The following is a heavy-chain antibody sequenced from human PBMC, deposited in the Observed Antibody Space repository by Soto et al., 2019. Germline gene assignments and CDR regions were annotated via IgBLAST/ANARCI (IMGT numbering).Heavy chain of an antibody. V-gene: IGHV3-66*01. Sequence: PGGSLRLSCAASGFTVSSNYMSWVRQAPGKGLEWVSVIYSGGSTYYADSVKGRFTISRDNSKNTLYLQMNSLRAEDTAVYYCARSVVPAAMVDYWGQGTLVTVSS. CDR1: GFTVSSNY. CDR3: ARSVVPAAMVDY. J-gene: IGHJ4*02. D-gene: IGHD2-2*01. CDR2: IYSGGST.